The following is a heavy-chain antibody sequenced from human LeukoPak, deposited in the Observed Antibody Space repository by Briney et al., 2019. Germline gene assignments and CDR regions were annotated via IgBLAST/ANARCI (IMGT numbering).Heavy chain of an antibody. CDR2: IKEDGSEK. V-gene: IGHV3-7*05. Sequence: QSGGSLRLSCAASGFSFSSYWVTWVRQAPGKGPEWVASIKEDGSEKDYVDSVKGRFTISRDNAKNSLYLQMNSLSAEDTAVYYCARVPSSGYDRIFPSNYGMDVWGQGTTVTVSS. J-gene: IGHJ6*02. CDR3: ARVPSSGYDRIFPSNYGMDV. D-gene: IGHD5-12*01. CDR1: GFSFSSYW.